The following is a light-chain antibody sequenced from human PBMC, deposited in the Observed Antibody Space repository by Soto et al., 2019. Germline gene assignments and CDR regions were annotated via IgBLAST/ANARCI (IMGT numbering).Light chain of an antibody. Sequence: DIQMTQSPSSVSASVGDRVTLTCRASQGIGDRLAWYQQKPGKVPQLLIYFASTLGSGVPSRFSGSGSGTDFILTINTLQADDFATYYCLHTYSFPRTFGLGTKVDIK. CDR2: FAS. CDR3: LHTYSFPRT. CDR1: QGIGDR. V-gene: IGKV1-12*01. J-gene: IGKJ1*01.